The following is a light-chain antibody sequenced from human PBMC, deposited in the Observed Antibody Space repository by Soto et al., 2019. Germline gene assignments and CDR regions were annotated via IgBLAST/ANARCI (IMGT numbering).Light chain of an antibody. CDR1: SSDVGGYNY. J-gene: IGLJ2*01. V-gene: IGLV2-14*01. CDR2: DVS. Sequence: QSVLTQPASVSGSPGQSITISCTGTSSDVGGYNYVSWYQQHPGKAPNLIIFDVSNRPSGASNRFSGSKSGNSASLTISGLQAEDEADYYCSSYTGSNTPVVFGGGTKVTVL. CDR3: SSYTGSNTPVV.